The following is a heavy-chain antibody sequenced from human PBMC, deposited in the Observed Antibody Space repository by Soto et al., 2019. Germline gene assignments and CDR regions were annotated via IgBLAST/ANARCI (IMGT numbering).Heavy chain of an antibody. D-gene: IGHD2-15*01. J-gene: IGHJ4*02. CDR1: GFNFTGSA. Sequence: EVQLVESGGGLVQPGGSLKLSCAGFGFNFTGSALHWVRQGSGKGLEWVGRIRGRAKSYATSYATSVKGRFFISRDDSKNTAYLQMNSLKDEDTGLYYCTGRGGASLQDNWGQGTLVTVSS. CDR2: IRGRAKSYAT. CDR3: TGRGGASLQDN. V-gene: IGHV3-73*01.